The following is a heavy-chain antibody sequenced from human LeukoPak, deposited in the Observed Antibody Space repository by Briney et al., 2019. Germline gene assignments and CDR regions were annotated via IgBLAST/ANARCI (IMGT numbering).Heavy chain of an antibody. CDR2: INPNSGGT. D-gene: IGHD4-17*01. CDR1: GYTFTGYY. Sequence: ASVKVSCKASGYTFTGYYMHWVRDAPGQGLEWMGWINPNSGGTNYAQKFQGRVTMTRDTSISTAYMELSRLRSDDTAVYYCARTPTTVTKWDHWGQGTLVTVSS. CDR3: ARTPTTVTKWDH. V-gene: IGHV1-2*02. J-gene: IGHJ4*02.